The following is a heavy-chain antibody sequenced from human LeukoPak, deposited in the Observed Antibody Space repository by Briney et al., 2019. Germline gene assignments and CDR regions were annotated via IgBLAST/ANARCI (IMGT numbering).Heavy chain of an antibody. CDR3: AKRGGNFDSGNYDY. V-gene: IGHV3-23*01. CDR2: ISNSGGST. CDR1: GFTFSNYA. Sequence: GGSLRLSCAASGFTFSNYAMSWVRQAPGKGLEWVSTISNSGGSTYYADSVKGRFTISRDYSKYTLYLQMNSLRAEDTAVYYCAKRGGNFDSGNYDYWGQGTLVTVSS. J-gene: IGHJ4*02. D-gene: IGHD3-10*01.